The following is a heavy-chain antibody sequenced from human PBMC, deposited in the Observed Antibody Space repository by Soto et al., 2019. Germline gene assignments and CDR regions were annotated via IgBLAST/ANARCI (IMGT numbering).Heavy chain of an antibody. D-gene: IGHD2-15*01. V-gene: IGHV4-61*01. CDR3: ASALYCSGGSCSFDP. CDR2: IYYTGST. J-gene: IGHJ5*02. CDR1: GGSVSSGNYY. Sequence: SKTLSLTCTVSGGSVSSGNYYWSWIRQPPGKGLEWIGFIYYTGSTSYNPSLKSRVTISMDTSKNQFSLKLTSVTAADTAVYYCASALYCSGGSCSFDPWGQGTLVTVSS.